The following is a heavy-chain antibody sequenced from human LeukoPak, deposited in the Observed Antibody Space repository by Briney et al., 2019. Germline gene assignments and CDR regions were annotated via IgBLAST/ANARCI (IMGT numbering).Heavy chain of an antibody. D-gene: IGHD6-13*01. CDR1: GFTFSSCA. Sequence: PGGSLRLSCAASGFTFSSCAMSWVRQAPGKGLEWVSAISGSDGSTYYADSVKGRFTISRDNSRNTLYLQMNSPRAEDTAVYYCAILPGYSSGWYEVNYWGQGTLVTVSS. V-gene: IGHV3-23*01. CDR2: ISGSDGST. CDR3: AILPGYSSGWYEVNY. J-gene: IGHJ4*02.